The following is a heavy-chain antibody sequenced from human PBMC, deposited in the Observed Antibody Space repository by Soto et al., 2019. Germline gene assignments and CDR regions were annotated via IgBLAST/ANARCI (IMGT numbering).Heavy chain of an antibody. Sequence: RLEESGPGLVKPAQTLSLSCNVTGHSISNIDSFWTWIRQPPGKGLEWLGFISNFGTTNYKPSLKSRLTISLDRSKNQISLELTSVTAADTAVYYCVRDVGIAASGTSGNDYFYGIAVWGQGTTVIVSS. CDR3: VRDVGIAASGTSGNDYFYGIAV. CDR2: ISNFGTT. D-gene: IGHD6-13*01. J-gene: IGHJ6*02. CDR1: GHSISNIDSF. V-gene: IGHV4-30-4*08.